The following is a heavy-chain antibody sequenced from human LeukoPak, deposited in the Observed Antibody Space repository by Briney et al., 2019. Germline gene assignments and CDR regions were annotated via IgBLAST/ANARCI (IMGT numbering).Heavy chain of an antibody. V-gene: IGHV3-72*01. CDR3: ARAISGSYHDY. Sequence: GGSLRLSCAASGFTFSGHYIDWVRQAPGKGLEWVGRTRDKAKSHTTEYAASVKGRFTISRDGSKNSLYLQMNSLKTEDTAVYYCARAISGSYHDYWGQGTLVTVSS. J-gene: IGHJ4*02. CDR2: TRDKAKSHTT. D-gene: IGHD1-26*01. CDR1: GFTFSGHY.